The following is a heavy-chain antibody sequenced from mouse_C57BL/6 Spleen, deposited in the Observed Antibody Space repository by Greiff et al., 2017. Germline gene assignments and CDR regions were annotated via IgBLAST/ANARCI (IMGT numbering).Heavy chain of an antibody. J-gene: IGHJ4*01. CDR3: ARCRRGYAMDY. CDR1: GFTFSDYG. V-gene: IGHV5-17*01. CDR2: ISSGSSTI. Sequence: EVQLQESGGGLVKPGGSLKLSCAASGFTFSDYGMHWVRQAPEKGLEWVAYISSGSSTIYYADTVKGRFTISRDNAKNTLFLQMTSLRSEDTAMYYCARCRRGYAMDYWGQGTSVTVSS.